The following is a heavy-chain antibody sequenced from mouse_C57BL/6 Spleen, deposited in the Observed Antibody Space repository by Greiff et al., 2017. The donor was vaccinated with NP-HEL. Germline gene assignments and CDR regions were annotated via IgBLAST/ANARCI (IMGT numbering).Heavy chain of an antibody. J-gene: IGHJ4*01. V-gene: IGHV1-64*01. D-gene: IGHD3-3*01. Sequence: VKLQQPGAELVKPGASVKLSCKASGYTFTSYWMHWVKQRPGQGLEWIGMIHPNSGSTNYNEKFKSKATLTVDKSSSTAYMQLSSLTSEDSAVYYCARKGPYAMDYWGQGTSVTVSS. CDR3: ARKGPYAMDY. CDR2: IHPNSGST. CDR1: GYTFTSYW.